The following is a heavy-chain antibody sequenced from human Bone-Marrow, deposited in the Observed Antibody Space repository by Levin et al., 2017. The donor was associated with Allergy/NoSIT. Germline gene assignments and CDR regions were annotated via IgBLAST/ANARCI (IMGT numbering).Heavy chain of an antibody. V-gene: IGHV4-59*08. D-gene: IGHD3-10*01. CDR3: ARRQWFGELSAFDS. J-gene: IGHJ3*02. CDR2: IYYTGST. Sequence: PSETLSLTCTVSGGSISNYYWNWIRQPPGKGLEWIGYIYYTGSTKYNPSLKSRVTISVDTSNNQFSLKVTSVTAADTAVYYCARRQWFGELSAFDSWGQGTMVTVSS. CDR1: GGSISNYY.